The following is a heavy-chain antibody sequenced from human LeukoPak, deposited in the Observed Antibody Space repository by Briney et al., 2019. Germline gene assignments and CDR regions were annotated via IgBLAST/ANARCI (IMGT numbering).Heavy chain of an antibody. CDR3: AKARWNHDYFDY. CDR1: GFSFSSYG. D-gene: IGHD1-14*01. Sequence: GGSLRLSCAASGFSFSSYGMHWVRQAPGKGLEWVAFIRYDGSNKYYADSVKGRFTISRDNSKNTLYLQMNSLRAEDTDVYYCAKARWNHDYFDYWGQGTLVTVSS. CDR2: IRYDGSNK. J-gene: IGHJ4*02. V-gene: IGHV3-30*02.